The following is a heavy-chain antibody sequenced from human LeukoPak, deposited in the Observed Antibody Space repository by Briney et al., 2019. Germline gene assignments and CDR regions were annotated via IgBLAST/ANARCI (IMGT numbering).Heavy chain of an antibody. Sequence: PSETLSLTCTVSGGSISSYYWSWIRQPPGKGLEWIGYIYYSGSTNYNPSLKSRVTISVDTSKNQFSLKLSSVTAADTAVYYCARIIGSSEDPYFDYWGQGTLVTVSS. V-gene: IGHV4-59*01. D-gene: IGHD6-6*01. J-gene: IGHJ4*02. CDR2: IYYSGST. CDR1: GGSISSYY. CDR3: ARIIGSSEDPYFDY.